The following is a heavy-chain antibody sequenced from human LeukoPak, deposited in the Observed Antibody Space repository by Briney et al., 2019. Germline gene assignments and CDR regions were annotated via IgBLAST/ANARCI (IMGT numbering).Heavy chain of an antibody. Sequence: PSETLSLTCAVYGGSFSGYYWSWIRQPPGKGLEWIGEINHSGSTNYNPSLKNRVTISVDTSKNQFSLKLSSVTAADTAVYYCARGLGRITIFGVAPGTFDYWGQGTLVTVSS. V-gene: IGHV4-34*01. CDR2: INHSGST. D-gene: IGHD3-3*01. CDR1: GGSFSGYY. J-gene: IGHJ4*02. CDR3: ARGLGRITIFGVAPGTFDY.